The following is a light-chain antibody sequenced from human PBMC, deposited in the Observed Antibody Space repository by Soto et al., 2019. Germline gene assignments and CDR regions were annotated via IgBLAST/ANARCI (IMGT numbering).Light chain of an antibody. CDR3: FSYAGSRV. V-gene: IGLV2-8*01. CDR1: SSDVGGYDY. CDR2: EVT. J-gene: IGLJ3*02. Sequence: QSALTQPPSASGSPGQSVTISCTGTSSDVGGYDYVSWYQQHPGKAPKLMIYEVTKRPSGVPDRFSGSKSGNTAFLTISGLQAEDEADYSCFSYAGSRVFGGGTKLTVL.